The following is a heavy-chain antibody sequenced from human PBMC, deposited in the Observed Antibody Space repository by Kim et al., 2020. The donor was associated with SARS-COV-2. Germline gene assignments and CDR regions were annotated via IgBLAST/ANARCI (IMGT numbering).Heavy chain of an antibody. J-gene: IGHJ4*02. V-gene: IGHV3-48*02. CDR3: ARIQSSSWYIYFDY. CDR1: GFTFSSYS. D-gene: IGHD6-13*01. Sequence: GGSLRLSCAASGFTFSSYSMNWVRQAPGKGLEWVSYISSSSTIYYADSVKGRFTISRDNAKNSLYLQMNSLRDEDTAVYYCARIQSSSWYIYFDYWGQGTLVTVSS. CDR2: ISSSSTI.